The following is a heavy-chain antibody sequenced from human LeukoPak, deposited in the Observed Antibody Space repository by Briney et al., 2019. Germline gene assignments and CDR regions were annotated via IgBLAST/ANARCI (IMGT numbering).Heavy chain of an antibody. D-gene: IGHD3-10*01. Sequence: GGSLRLSCAASGFTFSSYAMHWVRQAPGKGLEWVGVISYDGSNKYYADSVKGRFTISRDNSKNTLYLQMNSLRAEDTAVYYCARDIGQSDAFDIWGQGTMVTVSS. CDR2: ISYDGSNK. J-gene: IGHJ3*02. CDR1: GFTFSSYA. V-gene: IGHV3-30-3*01. CDR3: ARDIGQSDAFDI.